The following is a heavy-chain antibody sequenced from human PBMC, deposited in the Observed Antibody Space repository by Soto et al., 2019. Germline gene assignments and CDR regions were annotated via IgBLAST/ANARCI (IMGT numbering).Heavy chain of an antibody. CDR2: IYYSGST. J-gene: IGHJ4*02. CDR3: ARRSKGDTVTTDPIDY. D-gene: IGHD4-17*01. CDR1: GGSISSGDYY. V-gene: IGHV4-30-4*01. Sequence: QVQLQESGPGLVKPSQTLSLTCTVSGGSISSGDYYWSWIRQPPGKGLEWIGYIYYSGSTYYNPSLKSRVTISVDTSKNQFSLKLSSVTAADTAVYYCARRSKGDTVTTDPIDYWGQGTLVTVSS.